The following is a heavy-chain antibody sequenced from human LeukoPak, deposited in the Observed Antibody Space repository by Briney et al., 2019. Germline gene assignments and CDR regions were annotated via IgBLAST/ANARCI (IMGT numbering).Heavy chain of an antibody. V-gene: IGHV3-48*03. D-gene: IGHD5-12*01. Sequence: GGSLRLSCAASGVTFSTYEMAWVRQAPGKGLEWVAYISRSGGNIYYADSVKGRFTISRDNAKNSLYLQMNSLRAEDTAVYYCARDGDSGYPAPFDIWGQGTMVTVSS. CDR2: ISRSGGNI. CDR1: GVTFSTYE. CDR3: ARDGDSGYPAPFDI. J-gene: IGHJ3*02.